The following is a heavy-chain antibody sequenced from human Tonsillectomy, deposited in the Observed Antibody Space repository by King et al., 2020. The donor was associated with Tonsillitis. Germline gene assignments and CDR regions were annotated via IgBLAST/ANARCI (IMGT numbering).Heavy chain of an antibody. CDR1: GGSISSYY. Sequence: QLQESGPGLVKPSETLSLTCTVSGGSISSYYWSWIRQPPGKGLEWIGYIYYSGSTNSNPSLKSRVTISVDTSKNQFSLKLSSVTAADTAVYYCARGGVVVGAASYYYGMDVWGQGTTVTGSS. J-gene: IGHJ6*02. V-gene: IGHV4-59*01. D-gene: IGHD2-15*01. CDR2: IYYSGST. CDR3: ARGGVVVGAASYYYGMDV.